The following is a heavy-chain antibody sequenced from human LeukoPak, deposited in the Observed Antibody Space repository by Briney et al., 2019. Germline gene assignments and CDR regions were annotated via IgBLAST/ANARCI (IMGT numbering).Heavy chain of an antibody. J-gene: IGHJ4*02. Sequence: PSETLSLTCTVSGVSISSYWWTWIQQPAGKGLEWIGRIYTNGSTNYNPSLESRVTMSVDTSKNRFSLKLSSVTAADTALYYCARETGSGSYDYCGQGTLVTVSS. CDR1: GVSISSYW. D-gene: IGHD3-10*01. CDR3: ARETGSGSYDY. CDR2: IYTNGST. V-gene: IGHV4-4*07.